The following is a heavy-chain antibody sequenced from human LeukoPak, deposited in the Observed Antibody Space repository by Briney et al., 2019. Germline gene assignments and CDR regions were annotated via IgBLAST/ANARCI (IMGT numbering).Heavy chain of an antibody. D-gene: IGHD6-19*01. CDR3: TRDGRRSSGWYDY. CDR1: GGTFSSYA. J-gene: IGHJ4*02. CDR2: IIPIFGTA. V-gene: IGHV1-69*05. Sequence: SVKVSWKASGGTFSSYAISWVRQAPGQGLEWMGRIIPIFGTANYAQKFQGRVTITTDESTSTAYMELSSLRSEDTAVYYCTRDGRRSSGWYDYWGQGTLVTVSS.